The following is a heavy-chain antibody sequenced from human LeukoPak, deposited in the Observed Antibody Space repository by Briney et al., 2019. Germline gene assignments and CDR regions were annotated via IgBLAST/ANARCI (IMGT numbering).Heavy chain of an antibody. Sequence: PGGSLRLSCAASGFTFSSYEMNWVRQAPGKGLEWVSYISSSSSTIYYADSVKGRFTITRDNAKNSLYLQMNSLRVEDTAVYYCARGLWSGELSRNWFDPWGQGTLVTVSS. CDR1: GFTFSSYE. V-gene: IGHV3-48*03. D-gene: IGHD3-10*01. J-gene: IGHJ5*02. CDR3: ARGLWSGELSRNWFDP. CDR2: ISSSSSTI.